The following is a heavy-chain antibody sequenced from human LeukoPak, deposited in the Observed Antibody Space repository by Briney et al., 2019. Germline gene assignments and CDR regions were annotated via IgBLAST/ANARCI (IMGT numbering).Heavy chain of an antibody. D-gene: IGHD3-16*01. J-gene: IGHJ3*02. CDR3: ARPSPSLYVSRAFDI. CDR1: GGSFSGYY. Sequence: PSETLSLTCAVYGGSFSGYYWSWIRQPPGKGLEWIGEINHSGSTNYNPSLKSRVTISVDTSKNQFSLKLSSVTAADTAVYYCARPSPSLYVSRAFDIWGQGTMVTVSS. CDR2: INHSGST. V-gene: IGHV4-34*01.